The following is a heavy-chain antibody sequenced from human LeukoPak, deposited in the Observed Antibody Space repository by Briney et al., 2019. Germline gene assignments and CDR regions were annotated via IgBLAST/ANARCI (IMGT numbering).Heavy chain of an antibody. D-gene: IGHD3-22*01. J-gene: IGHJ3*01. CDR2: ISPDDSDT. CDR1: GYRFNAYW. Sequence: GESLKISCKGSGYRFNAYWIAWVRHMRGKGLEWIGIISPDDSDTRYSPSFQGQVTISADKSVRTAYLQWISLKASDTGMYYCARPNITSYYDSRGYDAFDVWGQGTMVTVSS. CDR3: ARPNITSYYDSRGYDAFDV. V-gene: IGHV5-51*01.